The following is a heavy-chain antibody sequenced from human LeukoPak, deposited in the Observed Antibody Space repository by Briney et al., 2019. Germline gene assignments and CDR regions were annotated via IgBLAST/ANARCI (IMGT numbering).Heavy chain of an antibody. CDR1: GFTFSSYW. D-gene: IGHD6-13*01. V-gene: IGHV3-7*01. CDR2: IKQDGSEK. Sequence: PGGSLRLSCAASGFTFSSYWMSWVRQAPGKGLEWEANIKQDGSEKYYVDSVKGRFTISRDNAKNSLYLQMNSLRAEDTAVYYCARGSAAAGTYWFDPWGQGTLVTVSS. J-gene: IGHJ5*02. CDR3: ARGSAAAGTYWFDP.